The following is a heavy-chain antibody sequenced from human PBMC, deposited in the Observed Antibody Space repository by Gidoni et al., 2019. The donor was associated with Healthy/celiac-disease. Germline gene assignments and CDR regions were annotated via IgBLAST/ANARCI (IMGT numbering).Heavy chain of an antibody. CDR3: ARDGPRLGIYMDV. CDR1: GFTFSRYG. V-gene: IGHV3-33*08. J-gene: IGHJ6*03. D-gene: IGHD5-12*01. CDR2: IWYDGSNK. Sequence: QVQLVESGGGVVQPGRSLRLSCAASGFTFSRYGMHWVRQAPGKGLEWVAVIWYDGSNKYYADSVKGRFTISRDNSKNTLYLQMNSLRAEDTAVYYCARDGPRLGIYMDVWGKGTTVTVSS.